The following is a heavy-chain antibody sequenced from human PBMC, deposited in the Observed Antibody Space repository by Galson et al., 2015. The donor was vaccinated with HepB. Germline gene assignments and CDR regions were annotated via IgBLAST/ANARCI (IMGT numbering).Heavy chain of an antibody. CDR1: GGSISSGDYY. J-gene: IGHJ5*02. D-gene: IGHD2-2*01. V-gene: IGHV4-30-4*01. CDR2: IYYSGST. Sequence: LTCTVSGGSISSGDYYWSWIRQPPGKGLEWIGYIYYSGSTYYNPSLKSRVTISVDTSKNQFSLKLSSVTAADTAVYYCARAGDIVVVPAAIGVDNWFDPWGQGTLVTVSS. CDR3: ARAGDIVVVPAAIGVDNWFDP.